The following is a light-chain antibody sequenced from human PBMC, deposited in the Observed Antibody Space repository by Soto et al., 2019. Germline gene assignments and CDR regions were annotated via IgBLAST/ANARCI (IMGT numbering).Light chain of an antibody. CDR2: GAS. CDR3: QQANSFPRT. J-gene: IGKJ1*01. Sequence: DIQMTQSPSSVSAAVGDRVTITCRASQGISRWLAWYQQKPGRAPTLLIYGASNLQSGVPSRFRASGSGTDYTLTINTLQPEDFATYYCQQANSFPRTFGQGTKVEI. V-gene: IGKV1-12*01. CDR1: QGISRW.